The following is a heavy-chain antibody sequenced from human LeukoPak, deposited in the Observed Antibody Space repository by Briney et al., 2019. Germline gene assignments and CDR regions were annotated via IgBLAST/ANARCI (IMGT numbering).Heavy chain of an antibody. CDR3: ARGFDSSGYFDY. D-gene: IGHD3-22*01. CDR2: IIPIFGTA. CDR1: GGTFSSYA. J-gene: IGHJ4*02. Sequence: GASVKVSCKASGGTFSSYAISWVRQAPGQGLEWMGGIIPIFGTANYAQKFQGRVTITADESTSTAYMELSSLRSEDTAVYYCARGFDSSGYFDYWGQGTLVTVSS. V-gene: IGHV1-69*13.